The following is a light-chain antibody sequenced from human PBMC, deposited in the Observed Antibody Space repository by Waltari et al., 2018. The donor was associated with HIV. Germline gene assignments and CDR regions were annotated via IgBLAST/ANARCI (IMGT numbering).Light chain of an antibody. V-gene: IGLV2-14*03. CDR2: DIN. Sequence: QSALTQPASVSGFPGQSINISCTGISPDSRFYQYVSWYQQHPGKIPSLIIFDINTRPSGVSDHISGSRSGNSASLTFSGLQSGDEAHYYCASNRLDYTLIFGGGTKLTVL. J-gene: IGLJ2*01. CDR1: SPDSRFYQY. CDR3: ASNRLDYTLI.